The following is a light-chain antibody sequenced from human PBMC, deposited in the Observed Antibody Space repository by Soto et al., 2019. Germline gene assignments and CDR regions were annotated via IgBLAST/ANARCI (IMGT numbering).Light chain of an antibody. J-gene: IGKJ1*01. Sequence: EIVLTQSPATLSVSPGERATLSCRASQSVSSSYLAWYQQRPRQAFRRVIDSASRGATGLPASVSGSGSGTDFTLSISTLQSEDFAVNYGRQYNNCPWTFGQG. V-gene: IGKV3-15*01. CDR1: QSVSSSY. CDR3: RQYNNCPWT. CDR2: SAS.